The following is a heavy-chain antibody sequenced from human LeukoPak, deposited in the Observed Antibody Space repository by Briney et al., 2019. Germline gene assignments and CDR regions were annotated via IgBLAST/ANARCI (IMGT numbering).Heavy chain of an antibody. Sequence: PSETLSLTCTVSGGSISSYYWSWIRQPPGKGLEWIGYIYYSGSTNYNPSLKSRVTISVDTSKNQFSLKLSSVTAADTAVYYCARDSRGEYYDSSGPHWYFDLWGRGTLVTVSS. CDR3: ARDSRGEYYDSSGPHWYFDL. J-gene: IGHJ2*01. CDR1: GGSISSYY. CDR2: IYYSGST. V-gene: IGHV4-59*12. D-gene: IGHD3-22*01.